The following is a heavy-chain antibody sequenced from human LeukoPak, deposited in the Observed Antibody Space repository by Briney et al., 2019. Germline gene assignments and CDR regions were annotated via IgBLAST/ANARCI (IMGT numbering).Heavy chain of an antibody. V-gene: IGHV4-31*03. CDR3: ARKATTGPTKAAFDI. CDR2: IYYSGST. J-gene: IGHJ3*02. D-gene: IGHD4-17*01. CDR1: GGSISSGGYY. Sequence: SETLSLTCTVSGGSISSGGYYWSWIRQHPGTGLEWIGYIYYSGSTYYNPSLKSRVTISVDTSKNQFSLKLSSVTAADTAVYYCARKATTGPTKAAFDIWGQGTMVTVST.